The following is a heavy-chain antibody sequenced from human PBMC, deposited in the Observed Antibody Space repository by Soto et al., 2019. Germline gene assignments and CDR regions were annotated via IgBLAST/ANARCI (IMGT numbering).Heavy chain of an antibody. D-gene: IGHD5-12*01. Sequence: QVQLVQSGAEVKRPGASVKVSCRASGYTFVDYALHWVRQAPGQGLEWVGWMNPNTGNIKYSHKFEERVSITRDTVTSIANMELRGLRSEDTAVYFCTREAIVAENWFDPWGQGTLVTVSS. V-gene: IGHV1-3*01. CDR3: TREAIVAENWFDP. CDR1: GYTFVDYA. CDR2: MNPNTGNI. J-gene: IGHJ5*02.